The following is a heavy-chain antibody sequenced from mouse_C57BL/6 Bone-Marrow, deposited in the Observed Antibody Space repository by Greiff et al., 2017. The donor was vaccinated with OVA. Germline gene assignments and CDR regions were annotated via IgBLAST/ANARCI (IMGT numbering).Heavy chain of an antibody. D-gene: IGHD2-1*01. CDR3: ARRGYGNYSFAY. CDR1: GYTFTSYW. V-gene: IGHV1-55*01. CDR2: IYPGSGST. Sequence: QVQLQQPGAELVKPGASVKMSCKASGYTFTSYWITWVKQRPGQGLEWIGDIYPGSGSTNYNEKFKSKATLTVDTSSSTAYMQLSSLTSEDSAVYSCARRGYGNYSFAYWGQGTLVTVSA. J-gene: IGHJ3*01.